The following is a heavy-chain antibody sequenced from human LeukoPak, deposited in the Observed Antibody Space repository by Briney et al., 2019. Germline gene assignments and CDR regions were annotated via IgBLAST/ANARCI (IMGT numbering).Heavy chain of an antibody. J-gene: IGHJ4*02. CDR3: AKDSLYCSSTSCYNFDY. CDR1: GFTFSSYA. V-gene: IGHV3-23*01. Sequence: GGSLRLSCAASGFTFSSYAMNWVRQAPGKGLEWVSAISGSGGSTYYADSVKGRFTISRDNSKNTLYLQMNSLRAEDTAVYYCAKDSLYCSSTSCYNFDYWGQGTLVTVSS. D-gene: IGHD2-2*02. CDR2: ISGSGGST.